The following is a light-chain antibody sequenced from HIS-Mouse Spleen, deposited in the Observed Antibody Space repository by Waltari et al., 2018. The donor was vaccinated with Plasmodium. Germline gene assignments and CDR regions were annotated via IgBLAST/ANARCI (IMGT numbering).Light chain of an antibody. Sequence: SYELTEPPSVSVSPGLTARTTCSGDALLRKCAHWYQQESGQAPVLFIYEDSKRPSGIPERFSGSSSGTMATLTISGAQVEDEADYYCYSTDSSGKHRVFGGGTKLTVL. CDR1: ALLRKC. J-gene: IGLJ3*02. V-gene: IGLV3-10*01. CDR3: YSTDSSGKHRV. CDR2: EDS.